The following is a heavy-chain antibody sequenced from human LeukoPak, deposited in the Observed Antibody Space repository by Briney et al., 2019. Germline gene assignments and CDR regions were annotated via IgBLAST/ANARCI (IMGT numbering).Heavy chain of an antibody. J-gene: IGHJ3*02. CDR1: GGSISNGDYY. Sequence: PSQTLSLTCTVSGGSISNGDYYWSWIRQPPGKGLEWIGEISHSGRTNHNSSLKSRVTISVDTSKNQFSLKLSSVTAADTAVYYCARVPDSGSPRRAFDIWGQGTMVTVSS. D-gene: IGHD1-26*01. CDR3: ARVPDSGSPRRAFDI. V-gene: IGHV4-30-4*01. CDR2: ISHSGRT.